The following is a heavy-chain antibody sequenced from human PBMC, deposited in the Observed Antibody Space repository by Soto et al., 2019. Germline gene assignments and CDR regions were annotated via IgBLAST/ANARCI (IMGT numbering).Heavy chain of an antibody. Sequence: GGSLRLSCAASGFTFSNYWMHWVRLAPGKGLVWVSRINSDGSNTNYADSVKGRFTISRDNAKSTLYLQVNSLRAEDTAVYYCARDTGCSTTSCYSSYGLDVWGRGTTVTVSS. J-gene: IGHJ6*02. CDR3: ARDTGCSTTSCYSSYGLDV. CDR1: GFTFSNYW. D-gene: IGHD2-2*01. V-gene: IGHV3-74*01. CDR2: INSDGSNT.